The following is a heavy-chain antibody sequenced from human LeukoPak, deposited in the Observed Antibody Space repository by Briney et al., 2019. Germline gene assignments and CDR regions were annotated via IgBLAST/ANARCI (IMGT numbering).Heavy chain of an antibody. D-gene: IGHD1-26*01. V-gene: IGHV3-7*01. CDR1: GFTFSNYW. CDR3: ARDKIVGASKFDY. CDR2: IKQDESEK. Sequence: PGGSLRLSCAFSGFTFSNYWMSWVRQAPGKGLEWVAHIKQDESEKYYVDSVKGRFTISRDNAKNSLYLQMNSLRAEDTAIYYCARDKIVGASKFDYWGQGTLVTVSS. J-gene: IGHJ4*02.